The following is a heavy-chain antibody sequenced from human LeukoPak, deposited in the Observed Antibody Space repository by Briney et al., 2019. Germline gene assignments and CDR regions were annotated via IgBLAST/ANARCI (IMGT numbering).Heavy chain of an antibody. V-gene: IGHV3-21*01. Sequence: GGSVRLSCAASGFNFSSCSMNWVRQAPGKGLEWVSSISSSSSYIYYADSVKGRFTITRDNAKNSLYLQMNRLRAEDTAVYCCARCPYRSRIYGMDVWGQGTTVTVSS. J-gene: IGHJ6*02. CDR2: ISSSSSYI. CDR1: GFNFSSCS. CDR3: ARCPYRSRIYGMDV. D-gene: IGHD6-13*01.